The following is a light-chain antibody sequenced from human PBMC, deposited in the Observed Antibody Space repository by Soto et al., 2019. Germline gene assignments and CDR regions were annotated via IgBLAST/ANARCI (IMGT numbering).Light chain of an antibody. CDR1: RSDVGGYNY. CDR2: EVS. Sequence: QSALTQPASVSGSPGQSITISCTGTRSDVGGYNYVSWYQQHPGKAPKLMIYEVSNRPSWVANRFSGSKSGNTASLTISGLQAEDEADYYCSSYTSSSPYVFGTGTKLTVL. V-gene: IGLV2-14*01. CDR3: SSYTSSSPYV. J-gene: IGLJ1*01.